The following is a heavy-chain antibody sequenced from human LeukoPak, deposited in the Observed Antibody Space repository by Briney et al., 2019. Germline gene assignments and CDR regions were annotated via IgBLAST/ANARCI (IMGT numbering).Heavy chain of an antibody. V-gene: IGHV5-51*01. J-gene: IGHJ4*02. Sequence: GESLKISCKGSGYSFTSYWIGWVRQMPGKGLEWMGIIYPGDSDTRYSPSFQGQVTISADKSISTAYLQWSSLKASDTAVYYCARRRYCSSTSCRRYFDYWGQGTLVTVSS. CDR1: GYSFTSYW. CDR2: IYPGDSDT. D-gene: IGHD2-2*01. CDR3: ARRRYCSSTSCRRYFDY.